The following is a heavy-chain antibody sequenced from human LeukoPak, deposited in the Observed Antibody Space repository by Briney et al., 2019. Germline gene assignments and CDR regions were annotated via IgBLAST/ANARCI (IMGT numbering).Heavy chain of an antibody. CDR1: GYTFTSYY. D-gene: IGHD3-16*01. J-gene: IGHJ5*02. CDR2: INPSGGST. V-gene: IGHV1-46*01. Sequence: ASVKVSCKASGYTFTSYYMHWVRQAPGQGLEWMGIINPSGGSTSYAQKFQGRVTMTRDMSTSTVYMELSSLRSEDTAVYYCARDPGWGSLYNWFDPWGQGTLVTVSS. CDR3: ARDPGWGSLYNWFDP.